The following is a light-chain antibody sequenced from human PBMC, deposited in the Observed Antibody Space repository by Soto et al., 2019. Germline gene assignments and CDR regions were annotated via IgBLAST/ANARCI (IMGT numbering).Light chain of an antibody. V-gene: IGKV1-5*03. J-gene: IGKJ4*01. CDR2: KAY. Sequence: DIQMTQSPSTLSASVGDRVTITCRASQSISSWLAWYQQKPGKVPKLLIYKAYSLESGVPSRFSGSGSGTEFTLTISSLQPDEFATYYCQQYNSNPLTFGRGTKVEIK. CDR1: QSISSW. CDR3: QQYNSNPLT.